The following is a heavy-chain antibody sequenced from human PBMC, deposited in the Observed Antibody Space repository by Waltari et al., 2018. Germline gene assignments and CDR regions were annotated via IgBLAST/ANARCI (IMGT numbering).Heavy chain of an antibody. CDR3: ARVLRGIAARDY. Sequence: QLQLQESGPGLVKPSETLSLTCTVSGGSISSSSYYCGWIRQPPGKGLEWIGSIYYSGSTYYNPSLKSRVTISVDTSKNQFSLKLSSVTAADTAVYYCARVLRGIAARDYWGQGTLVTVSS. D-gene: IGHD6-6*01. CDR2: IYYSGST. CDR1: GGSISSSSYY. V-gene: IGHV4-39*07. J-gene: IGHJ4*01.